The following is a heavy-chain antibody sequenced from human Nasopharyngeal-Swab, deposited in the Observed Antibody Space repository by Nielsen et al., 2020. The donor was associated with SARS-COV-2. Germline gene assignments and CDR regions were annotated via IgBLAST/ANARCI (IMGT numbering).Heavy chain of an antibody. CDR1: GFTFHNYN. V-gene: IGHV3-21*01. CDR3: ARDGLDYDFWSAYFMDV. D-gene: IGHD3-3*01. J-gene: IGHJ6*02. CDR2: ISSSSSYI. Sequence: GESLKISCAASGFTFHNYNFNWVRQAPGKGLEWVSSISSSSSYIYYADSVKGRFTISRDNAKNSLYLQMNSLRAEDTAVYYCARDGLDYDFWSAYFMDVWGQGATVT.